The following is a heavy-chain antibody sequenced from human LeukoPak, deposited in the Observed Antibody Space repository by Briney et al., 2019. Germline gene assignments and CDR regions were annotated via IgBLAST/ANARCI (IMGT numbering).Heavy chain of an antibody. CDR2: INTNTGNP. D-gene: IGHD6-13*01. CDR1: GYTFTSYA. Sequence: ASVKVSCKASGYTFTSYAMNWVRQAPGQGLEWMGWINTNTGNPTYAQGFTGRFVFSLDTSVSTAYLQISSLKAEDTAVYYCAIEDYSSSWYYYYYYMDVWGKGTTVTVSS. J-gene: IGHJ6*03. V-gene: IGHV7-4-1*02. CDR3: AIEDYSSSWYYYYYYMDV.